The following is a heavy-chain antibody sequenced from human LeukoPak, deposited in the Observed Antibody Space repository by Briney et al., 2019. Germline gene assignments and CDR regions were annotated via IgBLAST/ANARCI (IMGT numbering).Heavy chain of an antibody. CDR1: GFTFSSYS. J-gene: IGHJ2*01. V-gene: IGHV3-21*01. Sequence: GGSLRLSCAASGFTFSSYSMHWVRQAPGKGLEWVSSTSASSRYIYYADSVKGRFTISRDNAKNSLYLQMNSLRAEDTAVYYCARGGNHGDYWYFDLWGRGTLVTVSS. D-gene: IGHD2-21*01. CDR2: TSASSRYI. CDR3: ARGGNHGDYWYFDL.